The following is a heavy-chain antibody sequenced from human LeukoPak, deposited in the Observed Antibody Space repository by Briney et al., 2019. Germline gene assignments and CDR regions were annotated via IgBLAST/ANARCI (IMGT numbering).Heavy chain of an antibody. CDR2: ISSSSSYI. CDR3: ASIIRYYYDSSGFPSG. CDR1: GFTFSSYS. Sequence: GGTLRLSCAASGFTFSSYSMNWVRQAPGKGLEWVSSISSSSSYIYYADSVKGRFTISRDNAKNSLYLQMNSLRAEDTAVYYCASIIRYYYDSSGFPSGWGQGTLVTVSS. D-gene: IGHD3-22*01. J-gene: IGHJ4*02. V-gene: IGHV3-21*01.